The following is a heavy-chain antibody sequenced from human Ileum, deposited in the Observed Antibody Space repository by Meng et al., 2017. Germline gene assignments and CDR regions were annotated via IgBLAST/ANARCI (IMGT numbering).Heavy chain of an antibody. Sequence: PVKSGGELNQPGASVGVSFTTCTMLSRWCGSPAAAGMLWWLVWIIAGSGSTSYSQNFQGRITITRDTSENIAYMDLSSLRFEDTAVYYCVREDSSGYWSYWGQGALVTVSS. CDR1: CTMLS. J-gene: IGHJ4*02. D-gene: IGHD3-22*01. CDR2: IIAGSGST. CDR3: VREDSSGYWSY. V-gene: IGHV1-3*01.